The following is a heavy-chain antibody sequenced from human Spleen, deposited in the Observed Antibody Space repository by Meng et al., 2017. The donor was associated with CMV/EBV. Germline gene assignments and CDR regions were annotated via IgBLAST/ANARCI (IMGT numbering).Heavy chain of an antibody. Sequence: SVKVSCKASGGTFSSYAISWVRQAPGQGLEWMGGIIPIFGTANYAQKFQGRVTITTDESTSTAYMELSSLRSEDTAVYYCARDPVVPAATIDYWGQGTLVTVSS. CDR2: IIPIFGTA. J-gene: IGHJ4*02. CDR3: ARDPVVPAATIDY. D-gene: IGHD2-2*01. V-gene: IGHV1-69*05. CDR1: GGTFSSYA.